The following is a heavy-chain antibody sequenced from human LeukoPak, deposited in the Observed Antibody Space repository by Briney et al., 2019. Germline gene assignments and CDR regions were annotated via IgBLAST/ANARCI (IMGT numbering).Heavy chain of an antibody. J-gene: IGHJ4*02. CDR3: ARGPHYYDSSGYSYYFDY. CDR1: GGSISSGDYF. D-gene: IGHD3-22*01. Sequence: SETLSLTCTVPGGSISSGDYFWSWIRQPPGKGQEWIGYIYYTGSTYYNPSLKSRVTISLDTSKNQFSLNLSSVTAADTTVYYCARGPHYYDSSGYSYYFDYWGQGTLVTVSS. V-gene: IGHV4-30-4*01. CDR2: IYYTGST.